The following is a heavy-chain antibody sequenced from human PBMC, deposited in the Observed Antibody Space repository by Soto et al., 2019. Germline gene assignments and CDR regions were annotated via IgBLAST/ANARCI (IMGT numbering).Heavy chain of an antibody. D-gene: IGHD3-22*01. V-gene: IGHV3-30-3*01. CDR3: ARDHDSSGYSPGY. CDR1: GFTFSSYA. CDR2: ISYDGSNK. J-gene: IGHJ4*02. Sequence: QVQLVESGGGVVQPGRSLRLSCAAYGFTFSSYAMHWIRQAPGKGLEWVAVISYDGSNKYYADSVKGRFTISRDNSKNTLYLQMNSLRAEDTAVYYCARDHDSSGYSPGYWGQGTLVTVSS.